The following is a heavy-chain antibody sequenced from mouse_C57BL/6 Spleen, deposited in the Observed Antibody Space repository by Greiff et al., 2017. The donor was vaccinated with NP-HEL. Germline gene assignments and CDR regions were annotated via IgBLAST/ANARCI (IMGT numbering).Heavy chain of an antibody. Sequence: VQLQQSGAELARPGASVKMSCKASGYTFTSYTMHWVKQRPGQGLEWIGYINPSSGYTKYNQKFKDKATLTADKSSSTAYMQLSSLTSEDSAVCYCARDYGSSPFAYWGQGTLVTVSA. J-gene: IGHJ3*01. CDR2: INPSSGYT. CDR3: ARDYGSSPFAY. CDR1: GYTFTSYT. D-gene: IGHD1-1*01. V-gene: IGHV1-4*01.